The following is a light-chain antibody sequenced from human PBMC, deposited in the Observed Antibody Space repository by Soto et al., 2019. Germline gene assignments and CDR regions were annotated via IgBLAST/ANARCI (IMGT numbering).Light chain of an antibody. CDR3: HQNCKSAPWT. CDR1: RSVSSSY. J-gene: IGKJ1*01. CDR2: CAS. V-gene: IGKV3-20*01. Sequence: DTVLAQFPATLSLSPGERATLSCRASRSVSSSYLVRYEQKPGQAPRLLVYCASIRATAITHRFSGSGSGTAFTLLIISLEHEDFSVYYCHQNCKSAPWTFGQGTKVDNK.